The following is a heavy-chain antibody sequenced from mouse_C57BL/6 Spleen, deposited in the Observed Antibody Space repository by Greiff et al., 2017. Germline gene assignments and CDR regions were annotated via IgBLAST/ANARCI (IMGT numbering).Heavy chain of an antibody. J-gene: IGHJ2*01. Sequence: QVQLKQPGTELVKPGASVKLSCKASGYTFTSYWMHWVKQRPGQGLEWIGNINPSNGGTNYNEKFKSKATLTVDKSSSTAYMQLSSLTSEDSAVYYCARPVTTVVATGYFDYWGQGTTLTVSS. D-gene: IGHD1-1*01. CDR1: GYTFTSYW. CDR2: INPSNGGT. CDR3: ARPVTTVVATGYFDY. V-gene: IGHV1-53*01.